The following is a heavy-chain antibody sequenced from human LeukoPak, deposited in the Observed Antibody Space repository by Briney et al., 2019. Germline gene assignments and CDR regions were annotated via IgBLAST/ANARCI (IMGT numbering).Heavy chain of an antibody. Sequence: GGSLRLSCATSGFTVSSNFMSWVRQAPGKGLEWVSSISSSSSYIYYADSVKGRFTISRDNAKNSLYLQMNSLRAEDTAVYYCARDRGGSGWYYYFDYWGQGTLVTVSS. CDR2: ISSSSSYI. CDR3: ARDRGGSGWYYYFDY. CDR1: GFTVSSNF. V-gene: IGHV3-21*01. D-gene: IGHD6-19*01. J-gene: IGHJ4*02.